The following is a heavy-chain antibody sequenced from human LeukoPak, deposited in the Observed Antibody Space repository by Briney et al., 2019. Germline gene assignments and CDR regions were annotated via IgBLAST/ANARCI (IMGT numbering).Heavy chain of an antibody. CDR2: IYYSGST. CDR3: ARRRTGFDY. V-gene: IGHV4-39*01. Sequence: SETLSLTCTVSGGFIGSSSYYWGWIRQPPGKGLEWIGSIYYSGSTYYNPSLKSRVTISVDTSKNQFSLKLSSVTAADTAVYYCARRRTGFDYWGQGTLVTVSS. J-gene: IGHJ4*02. CDR1: GGFIGSSSYY.